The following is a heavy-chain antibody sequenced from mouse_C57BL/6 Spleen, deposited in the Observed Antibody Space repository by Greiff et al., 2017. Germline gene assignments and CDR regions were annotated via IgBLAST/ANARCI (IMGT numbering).Heavy chain of an antibody. CDR1: GFTFSSYA. CDR3: ARDEGYYYGSSPYYFGY. D-gene: IGHD1-1*01. CDR2: ISDGGSYT. V-gene: IGHV5-4*01. Sequence: EVQRVESGGGLVKPGGSLKLSCAASGFTFSSYAMSWVRQTPEKRLEWVATISDGGSYTYYPNNVKGRITISRDNAKNNLYLQMSHLKSEDTAMYYCARDEGYYYGSSPYYFGYWGQGTTLTVSS. J-gene: IGHJ2*01.